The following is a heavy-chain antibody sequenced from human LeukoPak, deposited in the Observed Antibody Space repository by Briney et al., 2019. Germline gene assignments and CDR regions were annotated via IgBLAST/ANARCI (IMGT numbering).Heavy chain of an antibody. CDR2: VSDSGGST. CDR1: GFTFSSYA. CDR3: AKGEKTRPFGGVIDY. V-gene: IGHV3-23*01. D-gene: IGHD3-16*02. Sequence: GGSLRLSCAASGFTFSSYAMRWVRQAPGKGLEGVSAVSDSGGSTYYADSVKGRFTISRDNSKNTLYLQMNSLRAEDTAVYYCAKGEKTRPFGGVIDYWGQGTLVTVPS. J-gene: IGHJ4*02.